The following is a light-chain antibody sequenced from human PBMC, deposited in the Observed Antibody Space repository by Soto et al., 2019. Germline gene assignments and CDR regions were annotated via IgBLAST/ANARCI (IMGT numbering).Light chain of an antibody. CDR1: SSDVGGYNY. CDR3: SSYTSSSTPYV. J-gene: IGLJ1*01. CDR2: DVS. Sequence: QSALTQPASVSGSPGQSMTISCTGTSSDVGGYNYVSWYQQHPGKAPKLMIYDVSNRPSGVSNRFSGSKSGNTASLTISGLQAEDEADYYCSSYTSSSTPYVFGTGTQLTVL. V-gene: IGLV2-14*01.